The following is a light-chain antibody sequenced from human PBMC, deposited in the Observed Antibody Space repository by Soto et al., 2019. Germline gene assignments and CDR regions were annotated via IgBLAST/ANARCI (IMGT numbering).Light chain of an antibody. CDR1: QSISSY. V-gene: IGKV1-39*01. J-gene: IGKJ1*01. Sequence: DIQMNQSPSSLSASVGDRVTITCRASQSISSYLNWYQQKPGKAPKLLINAASSLLSGVPSRFSGSGSGTDFTLTISTLQPEDFATYYCQQSYSTPWTFGQGTKVEIK. CDR3: QQSYSTPWT. CDR2: AAS.